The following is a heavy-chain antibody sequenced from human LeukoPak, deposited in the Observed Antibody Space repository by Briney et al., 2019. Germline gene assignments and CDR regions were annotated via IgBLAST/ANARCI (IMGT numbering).Heavy chain of an antibody. J-gene: IGHJ4*02. CDR2: ISAYNGNT. D-gene: IGHD2-2*01. CDR3: ARGVIYCSSTSCYYLDY. V-gene: IGHV1-18*01. Sequence: ASAKVSCKASGYTFTSYGISWVRQAPGQGLEWMGWISAYNGNTNYAQKLQGRVTMTTGTSTSTAYMELRSLRSDDTAVYYCARGVIYCSSTSCYYLDYWGQGTLVTVSS. CDR1: GYTFTSYG.